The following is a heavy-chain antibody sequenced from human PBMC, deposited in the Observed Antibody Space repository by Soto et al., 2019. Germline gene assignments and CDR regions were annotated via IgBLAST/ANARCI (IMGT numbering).Heavy chain of an antibody. Sequence: ASVKVSCKASGYTFTTYPITWVRQAPGQGLERMGWISTYNGNTNYAQGLQDRVSMTTDTSTSTAYLELRSLRSDDTAVYFCAREGSGWDFDLWGQGTPVTVSS. J-gene: IGHJ4*02. CDR3: AREGSGWDFDL. CDR1: GYTFTTYP. V-gene: IGHV1-18*01. D-gene: IGHD6-19*01. CDR2: ISTYNGNT.